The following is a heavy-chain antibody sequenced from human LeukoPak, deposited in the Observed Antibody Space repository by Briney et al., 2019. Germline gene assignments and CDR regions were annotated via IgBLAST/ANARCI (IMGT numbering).Heavy chain of an antibody. CDR3: ARRYNWNDRWD. J-gene: IGHJ4*02. V-gene: IGHV4-39*07. CDR1: GGSISSTNYY. D-gene: IGHD1-1*01. Sequence: SETLSLTCTVSGGSISSTNYYWGWIRQPPGKGLEWIGSIYYSGSTYYNPSLKSRLTISLDASKNQFSLRLSSVTAADTAFYYCARRYNWNDRWDWGQGTLVTVSP. CDR2: IYYSGST.